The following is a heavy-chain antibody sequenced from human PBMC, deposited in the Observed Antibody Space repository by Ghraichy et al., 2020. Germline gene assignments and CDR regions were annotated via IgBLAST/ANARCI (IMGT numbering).Heavy chain of an antibody. Sequence: GESLNISCAASGFTFSSYAMSWVRQAPGKGLEWVSAINNSGGTTYYADSVKGRFTISRDNSKNTLYLQMNSLRAEDTAVYYCAKHSSGRYALDYWGQGTLVTVSS. CDR2: INNSGGTT. V-gene: IGHV3-23*01. CDR3: AKHSSGRYALDY. D-gene: IGHD3-22*01. J-gene: IGHJ4*02. CDR1: GFTFSSYA.